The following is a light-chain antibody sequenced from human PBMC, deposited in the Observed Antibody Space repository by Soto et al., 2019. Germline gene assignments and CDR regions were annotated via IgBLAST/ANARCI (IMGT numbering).Light chain of an antibody. CDR1: QSVSNN. Sequence: EVVMTQSPATLSVTQGERATLSCRASQSVSNNLAWYQQKPGQAPRLLIYLASTRATGIPARFSGSGSGTEFTLTITSLQSEDFAVYYCQQYNNWPPTTFGQGTRLEI. CDR2: LAS. CDR3: QQYNNWPPTT. J-gene: IGKJ5*01. V-gene: IGKV3D-15*01.